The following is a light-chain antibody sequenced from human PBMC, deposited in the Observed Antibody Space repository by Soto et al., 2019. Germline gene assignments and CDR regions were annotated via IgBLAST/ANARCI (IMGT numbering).Light chain of an antibody. CDR2: GAS. CDR3: QQYGSSPWT. V-gene: IGKV3-20*01. J-gene: IGKJ1*01. CDR1: QSVSSSY. Sequence: EIVLTQSPGTLSLSPGERATLSCRASQSVSSSYLAWYQQKPGQAPRLLIYGASSRATGIPDRFSSSGSGTDFTLTISRLEPEDFAVYYCQQYGSSPWTFDQGTKVEIK.